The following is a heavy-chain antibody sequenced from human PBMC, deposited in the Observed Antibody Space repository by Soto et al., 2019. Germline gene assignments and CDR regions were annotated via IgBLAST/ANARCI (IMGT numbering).Heavy chain of an antibody. Sequence: QVQLVESGGGVVQPGRSLRLSCAASGFTFSIYGMHWVRQAPGKGLEWVAVISYDGSNKYYADSVKGRFTISRDNSKNTLYLQMNSLRAEDTAVYYCAKDVEMAHNWSYWGQGTLVTVSS. CDR3: AKDVEMAHNWSY. CDR2: ISYDGSNK. CDR1: GFTFSIYG. V-gene: IGHV3-30*18. D-gene: IGHD1-1*01. J-gene: IGHJ4*02.